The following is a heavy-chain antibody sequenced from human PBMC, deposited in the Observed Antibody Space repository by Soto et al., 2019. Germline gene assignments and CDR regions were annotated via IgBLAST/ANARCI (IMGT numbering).Heavy chain of an antibody. Sequence: GGSLRLSCAGSGFTSSDYYMSWIRQAPGKGLEWVSYISSSGNIIYYADSVKGRFTISRDNAKNSLYLQMNSLRAEDTAVYYCARDLGYYASDGYFDYWGQGTLVTVSA. J-gene: IGHJ4*02. CDR1: GFTSSDYY. CDR2: ISSSGNII. D-gene: IGHD3-22*01. V-gene: IGHV3-11*01. CDR3: ARDLGYYASDGYFDY.